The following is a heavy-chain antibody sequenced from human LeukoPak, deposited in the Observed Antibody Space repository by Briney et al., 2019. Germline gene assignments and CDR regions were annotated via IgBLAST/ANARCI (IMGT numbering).Heavy chain of an antibody. CDR3: ARDRLPYYYDSSGYLLDY. J-gene: IGHJ4*02. V-gene: IGHV1-2*02. Sequence: ASVKVSCKASGYTFTGYYMHWVRQAAGQGLEWMGWINANSGGTNYAQKFQGRVTMTRDTSISTAYMELSRLRSDDTAVYYCARDRLPYYYDSSGYLLDYWGQGTLVTVSS. CDR2: INANSGGT. CDR1: GYTFTGYY. D-gene: IGHD3-22*01.